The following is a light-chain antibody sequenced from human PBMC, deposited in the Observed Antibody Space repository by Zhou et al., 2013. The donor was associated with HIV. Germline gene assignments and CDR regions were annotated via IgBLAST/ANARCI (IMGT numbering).Light chain of an antibody. CDR1: QSISTW. CDR3: QQYNRYSRT. V-gene: IGKV1-5*03. CDR2: KAS. J-gene: IGKJ1*01. Sequence: DIQMTQSPSTLSASVGDRVTITCRASQSISTWLAWYQQKRGKAPKLLIYKASNLESGVPSRFSGSGSGTEFTLTISSLQSEDFAVYYCQQYNRYSRTFGQGTKVEIK.